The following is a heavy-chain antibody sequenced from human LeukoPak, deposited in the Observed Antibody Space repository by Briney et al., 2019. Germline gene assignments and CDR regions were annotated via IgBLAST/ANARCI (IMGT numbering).Heavy chain of an antibody. D-gene: IGHD2-15*01. CDR3: ARDYGGPHYFDY. V-gene: IGHV3-21*01. Sequence: GGSLRLSCAASGFTFSNFAMNWVRQAPGKGLEWVSSITTATSSYIYYADSVKGRFTISRDDAKNSLYLQMDSLRAEDTAVYYCARDYGGPHYFDYWGQGTLVTVSS. CDR2: ITTATSSYI. CDR1: GFTFSNFA. J-gene: IGHJ4*02.